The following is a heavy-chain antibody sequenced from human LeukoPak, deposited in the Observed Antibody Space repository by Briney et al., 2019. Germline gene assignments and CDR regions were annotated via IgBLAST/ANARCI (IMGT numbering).Heavy chain of an antibody. V-gene: IGHV1-8*01. Sequence: ASVKVSCKASGYTFTSYDIHWVRQATGQGLEWMGWMNPNSGNTGYAQKFQGRVTMTRNTSISTAYMELSSLRSEDTAVYYCARNVWFGELTPLDVWGKGTTVTISS. D-gene: IGHD3-10*01. J-gene: IGHJ6*04. CDR3: ARNVWFGELTPLDV. CDR1: GYTFTSYD. CDR2: MNPNSGNT.